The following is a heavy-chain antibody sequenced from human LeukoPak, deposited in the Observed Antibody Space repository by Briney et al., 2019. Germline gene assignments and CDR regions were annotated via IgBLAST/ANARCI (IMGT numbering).Heavy chain of an antibody. D-gene: IGHD4-17*01. J-gene: IGHJ4*02. CDR3: ARGGHYGDYVPLG. CDR1: GFTYGSYW. Sequence: GGSLRLSCAASGFTYGSYWMSWVRQAPGKGLEWVSSISSSSSYIYYADSVKGRFTISRDNAKNSLYLQMNSLRAEDTAVYYCARGGHYGDYVPLGWGQGTLVTVSS. V-gene: IGHV3-21*01. CDR2: ISSSSSYI.